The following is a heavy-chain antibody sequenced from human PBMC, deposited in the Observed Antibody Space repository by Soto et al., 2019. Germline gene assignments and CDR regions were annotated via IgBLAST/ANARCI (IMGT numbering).Heavy chain of an antibody. CDR3: AKPLHQLGYCSGGSCYSVAPPFDY. J-gene: IGHJ4*02. Sequence: GGSLRLSCAASGFTFSSYAMSWVRQAPGKGLEWVSAISGSGGSTYYADSVKGRFTISRDNSKNTLYLQMNSLRAEDTAVYYCAKPLHQLGYCSGGSCYSVAPPFDYWGQGNLVTVSS. D-gene: IGHD2-15*01. V-gene: IGHV3-23*01. CDR2: ISGSGGST. CDR1: GFTFSSYA.